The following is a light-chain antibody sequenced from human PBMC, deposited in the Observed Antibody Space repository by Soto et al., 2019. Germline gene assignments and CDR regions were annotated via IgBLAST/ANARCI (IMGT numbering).Light chain of an antibody. J-gene: IGKJ3*01. CDR1: QSISTY. Sequence: DIQMTQSPSSLSASVGDRVTITCRASQSISTYLIWYQQKPGKAPKLLIYDASSLKSGVPSRFSGSGSGTEFTLTISSLQPDDLATYYCQQYNSYSRTFGPGTKVDIK. CDR2: DAS. V-gene: IGKV1-5*01. CDR3: QQYNSYSRT.